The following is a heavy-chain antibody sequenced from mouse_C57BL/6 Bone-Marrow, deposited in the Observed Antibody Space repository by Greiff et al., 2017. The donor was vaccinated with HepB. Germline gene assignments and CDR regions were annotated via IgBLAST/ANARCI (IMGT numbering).Heavy chain of an antibody. CDR2: IYPRSGNT. J-gene: IGHJ2*01. CDR3: ARSTLLTLFDY. D-gene: IGHD2-1*01. CDR1: GYTFTSYG. V-gene: IGHV1-81*01. Sequence: VHLVESGAELARPGASVKLSCKASGYTFTSYGISWVKQRPGQGLEWIGEIYPRSGNTYYNEKFKGKATLTADKSSSTAYMELRSLTSEDSAVYFCARSTLLTLFDYWGQGTTLTVSS.